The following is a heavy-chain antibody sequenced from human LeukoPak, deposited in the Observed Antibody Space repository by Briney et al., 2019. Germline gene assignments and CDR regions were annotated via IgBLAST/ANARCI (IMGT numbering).Heavy chain of an antibody. CDR3: AGPVVPAALYAFDI. CDR1: GGTFSSYA. Sequence: SVKVSCKASGGTFSSYAISWVRQAPGQGLEWMGGIIPIFGTANYAQKFQGRVTITADESTSTAYMELSSLRSEDTAVYYCAGPVVPAALYAFDIWGQGTMVTVSS. J-gene: IGHJ3*02. CDR2: IIPIFGTA. D-gene: IGHD2-2*01. V-gene: IGHV1-69*13.